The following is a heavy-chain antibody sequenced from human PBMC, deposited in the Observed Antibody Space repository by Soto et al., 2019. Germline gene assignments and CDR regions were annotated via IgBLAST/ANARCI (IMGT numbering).Heavy chain of an antibody. V-gene: IGHV4-30-4*01. J-gene: IGHJ4*02. Sequence: QVQLQESGPGLVKASQTLSLTCTVFGGSIAGGDYYWAWIRQPPGRGLEWIGYIYSSGTTYYNPSLKGRLTISLARSQVSLKLTYVTATDTGVYYCARGYYESSDYYVGSPAFEYWGQGARVSVSS. D-gene: IGHD3-22*01. CDR3: ARGYYESSDYYVGSPAFEY. CDR2: IYSSGTT. CDR1: GGSIAGGDYY.